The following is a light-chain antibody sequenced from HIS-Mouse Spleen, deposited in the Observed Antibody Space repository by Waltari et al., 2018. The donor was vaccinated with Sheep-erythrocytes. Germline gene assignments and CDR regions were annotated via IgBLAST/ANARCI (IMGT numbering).Light chain of an antibody. CDR3: CSYAGSYNHV. CDR2: DVS. V-gene: IGLV2-11*01. J-gene: IGLJ1*01. CDR1: SSDVGGYNY. Sequence: QSALTQPRSVSGSPGQSVTISCTGTSSDVGGYNYVPWYQQYPGKAPKLMIYDVSKRPSGVPDRFSGSKSGNTASQTISGLQAEDEADYYCCSYAGSYNHVFATGTKVTVL.